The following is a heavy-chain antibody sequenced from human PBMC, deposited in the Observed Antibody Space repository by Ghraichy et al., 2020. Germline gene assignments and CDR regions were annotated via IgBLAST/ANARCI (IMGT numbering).Heavy chain of an antibody. CDR3: ARELRYSSSENWFDP. CDR1: GGSISSSSYY. V-gene: IGHV4-39*07. J-gene: IGHJ5*02. Sequence: SETLSLTCTVSGGSISSSSYYWGWIRQPPGKGLEWIGSIYYSGSTYYNPSLKSRVTISVDTSKNQFSLKLSSVTAADTAVYYCARELRYSSSENWFDPWGQGTLVTVSS. CDR2: IYYSGST. D-gene: IGHD6-13*01.